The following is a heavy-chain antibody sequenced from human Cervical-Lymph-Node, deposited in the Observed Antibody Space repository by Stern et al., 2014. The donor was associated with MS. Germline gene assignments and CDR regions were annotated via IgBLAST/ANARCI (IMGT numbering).Heavy chain of an antibody. D-gene: IGHD3-3*01. Sequence: QLQLQESGPGLVKPSQTLSLTCTVSGGSVRSGGYYWSWIRQHPGKGLEWIGYMFYVGSTYYNPSLKSRVTISVDPSKNQFSLKLNSVTAADTAMYYCARFTILGPWPYYFDSWGQGTLVTVSS. V-gene: IGHV4-31*03. CDR2: MFYVGST. CDR3: ARFTILGPWPYYFDS. J-gene: IGHJ4*02. CDR1: GGSVRSGGYY.